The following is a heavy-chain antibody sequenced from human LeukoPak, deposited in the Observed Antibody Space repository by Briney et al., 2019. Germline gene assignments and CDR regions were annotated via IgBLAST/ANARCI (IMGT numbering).Heavy chain of an antibody. V-gene: IGHV3-7*01. Sequence: GGPLRLSCAASGFTFSSYWMSWVRQAPGKGLEWVANIKQDGSEKYYVDSVKGLFTITRDNAKNLLYLQMNSLRAEDTAVYYCARGTVAGTGGDAFDIWGQGTMVTVSS. CDR2: IKQDGSEK. CDR1: GFTFSSYW. J-gene: IGHJ3*02. CDR3: ARGTVAGTGGDAFDI. D-gene: IGHD6-19*01.